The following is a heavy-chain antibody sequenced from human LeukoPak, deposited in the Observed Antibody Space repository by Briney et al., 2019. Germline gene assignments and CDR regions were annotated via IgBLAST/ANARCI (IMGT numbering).Heavy chain of an antibody. CDR2: IIPIFGTA. CDR1: GATFSSYT. V-gene: IGHV1-69*01. J-gene: IGHJ4*02. D-gene: IGHD6-19*01. CDR3: AREAVAGSFDY. Sequence: EASVTLSCKASGATFSSYTISWVRQAPGQGLEWMGGIIPIFGTANYAQKFQGRVTITADESTSTAYMELSSLRSEDTAVYYCAREAVAGSFDYWGQGTLVTVSS.